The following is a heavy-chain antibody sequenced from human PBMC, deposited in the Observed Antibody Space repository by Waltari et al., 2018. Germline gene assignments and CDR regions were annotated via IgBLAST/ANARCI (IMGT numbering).Heavy chain of an antibody. CDR1: GYSFTGYY. CDR3: ARRGGSYYYNGLDV. J-gene: IGHJ6*02. Sequence: QVQLLQSGDEVKKPGDSVKVSCKASGYSFTGYYLHWVRQAPGQGPEWLGRINPKSGLTEDAPRFKGRVTMTTDLSTTTVYMELSGLRPDDTAIYYCARRGGSYYYNGLDVWGQGATVTVSS. D-gene: IGHD3-10*01. V-gene: IGHV1-2*06. CDR2: INPKSGLT.